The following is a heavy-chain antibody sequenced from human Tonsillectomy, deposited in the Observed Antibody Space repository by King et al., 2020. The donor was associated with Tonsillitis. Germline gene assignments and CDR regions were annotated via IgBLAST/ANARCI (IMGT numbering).Heavy chain of an antibody. CDR1: GFTFSSNS. D-gene: IGHD3-16*01. Sequence: QLVQSGGGLVQPGGSLRLSCAASGFTFSSNSMNWVRQAPGKGLEWVSCISRSGSTIYYADSVKGRFTISRDNAKSSLYLQMNSLRADDTAVYYCARGDKYDYVWGAWGQGTLVTVSS. J-gene: IGHJ5*02. CDR2: ISRSGSTI. CDR3: ARGDKYDYVWGA. V-gene: IGHV3-21*01.